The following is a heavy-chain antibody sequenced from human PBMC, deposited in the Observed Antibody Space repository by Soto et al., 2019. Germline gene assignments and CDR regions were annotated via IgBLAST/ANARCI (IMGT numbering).Heavy chain of an antibody. J-gene: IGHJ5*02. CDR2: ISGFNEDT. CDR1: GYTFTSYG. Sequence: QLVQSGVEMKNPGASVKVSCKASGYTFTSYGISWVRQAPGQGLEWMGWISGFNEDTNHAQKFQGRVTVTKDTSTSTAYMELRSLKSDDTAMYYCARSGSYYPARNWFGPWGQGTLVIVSS. D-gene: IGHD3-10*01. CDR3: ARSGSYYPARNWFGP. V-gene: IGHV1-18*01.